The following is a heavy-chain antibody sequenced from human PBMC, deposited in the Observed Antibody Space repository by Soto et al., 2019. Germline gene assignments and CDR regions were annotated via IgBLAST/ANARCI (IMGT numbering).Heavy chain of an antibody. J-gene: IGHJ3*01. CDR1: GFTFSSYA. Sequence: EVQLLESGGGLVQPGGSLRLSCAASGFTFSSYAMSWVRQAPGKGLEWVSAISGSGGTTYYADSVKGRFTFSRDNSKNTLYLQMHSLRAEDTAVYYCAKTANGWFSAFDLWCQGTMVTVSS. D-gene: IGHD6-19*01. CDR3: AKTANGWFSAFDL. CDR2: ISGSGGTT. V-gene: IGHV3-23*01.